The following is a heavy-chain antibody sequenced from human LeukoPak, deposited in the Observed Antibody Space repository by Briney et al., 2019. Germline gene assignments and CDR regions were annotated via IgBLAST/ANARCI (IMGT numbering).Heavy chain of an antibody. D-gene: IGHD6-19*01. J-gene: IGHJ4*02. CDR3: ARASSGAALDY. Sequence: GESLKISCKGSGYSFTGYWIAWVRQMPGKGLGWMGIIYPGDSDTRYSPSFQGQVTISADKSISTAYLQWSSLKASDTAMYYCARASSGAALDYWGQGTLVTVSS. V-gene: IGHV5-51*01. CDR2: IYPGDSDT. CDR1: GYSFTGYW.